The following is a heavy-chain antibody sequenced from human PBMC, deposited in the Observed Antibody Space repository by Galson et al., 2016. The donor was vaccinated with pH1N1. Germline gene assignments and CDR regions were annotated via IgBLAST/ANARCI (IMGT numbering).Heavy chain of an antibody. CDR3: ARGGSYYDY. V-gene: IGHV1-69*05. CDR2: ISRTFGAP. D-gene: IGHD1-26*01. J-gene: IGHJ4*02. CDR1: GGTFTIYA. Sequence: SVKVSCKASGGTFTIYAINWVRQAPGQGLEWMGGISRTFGAPSYAHHFQDRVTITTDDSTSTAYMELRSLRSEDTAVYYCARGGSYYDYWGQGTLVTVAS.